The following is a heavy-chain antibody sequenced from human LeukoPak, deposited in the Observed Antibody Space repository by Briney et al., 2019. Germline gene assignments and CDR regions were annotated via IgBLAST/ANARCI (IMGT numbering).Heavy chain of an antibody. CDR1: GGSISSGGYY. V-gene: IGHV4-31*03. Sequence: PSETLSLTCTVSGGSISSGGYYWSWIRQHPGKGLECIGYIYYSGSTYYNPSLKSRVTISVDTSKNQFSLKLSSVTAADTAVYYCARDHRAMVRGRPFEWFDPWGQGTLVTVSS. CDR3: ARDHRAMVRGRPFEWFDP. D-gene: IGHD3-10*01. CDR2: IYYSGST. J-gene: IGHJ5*02.